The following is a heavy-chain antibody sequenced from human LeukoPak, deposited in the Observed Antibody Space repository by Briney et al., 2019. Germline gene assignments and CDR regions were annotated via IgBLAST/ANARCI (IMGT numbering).Heavy chain of an antibody. CDR1: GFTVSSNY. CDR3: TIYEYPSSSRTGAFHI. Sequence: GGSLRLSCAASGFTVSSNYMSWVRQAPGTGLEWVGRIKTKTEGGTTDYAAPVKGRFTISRDDSENTLYLQMNSLKDEDTAIYYCTIYEYPSSSRTGAFHIWGQGTMVTVSS. J-gene: IGHJ3*02. CDR2: IKTKTEGGTT. D-gene: IGHD6-6*01. V-gene: IGHV3-15*01.